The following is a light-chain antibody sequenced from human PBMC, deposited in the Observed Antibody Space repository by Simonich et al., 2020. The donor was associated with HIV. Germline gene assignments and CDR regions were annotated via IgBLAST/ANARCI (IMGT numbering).Light chain of an antibody. CDR2: DVR. Sequence: QSALTQPASVSGSPGQSITISCTGTSSDIGTYNYVSWYQQHQGKAPKLLIYDVRKRPSGFSNRFSGSKSGNTASLTISGLRAEDEADYYCSSYTSSSTWIFGGGTKLTVL. CDR1: SSDIGTYNY. J-gene: IGLJ2*01. V-gene: IGLV2-14*01. CDR3: SSYTSSSTWI.